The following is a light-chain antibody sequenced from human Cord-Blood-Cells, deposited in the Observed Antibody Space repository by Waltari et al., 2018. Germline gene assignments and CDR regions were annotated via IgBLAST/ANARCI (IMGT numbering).Light chain of an antibody. Sequence: QSALTQPASVSGSPGQSITISCTGTSIDVGRSNLFSWYQPHPGKAPKLMIYEGSKRPSGVSNRFSGSKSGNTASLTISGLQAEDEADYYCCSYAGSSTVVFGGGTKLTVL. V-gene: IGLV2-23*01. CDR3: CSYAGSSTVV. CDR2: EGS. J-gene: IGLJ2*01. CDR1: SIDVGRSNL.